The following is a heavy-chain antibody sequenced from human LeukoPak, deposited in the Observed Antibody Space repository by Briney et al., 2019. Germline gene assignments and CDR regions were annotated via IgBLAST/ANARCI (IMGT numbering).Heavy chain of an antibody. CDR1: GYTFTGYY. CDR2: IKPNSGGT. V-gene: IGHV1-2*02. J-gene: IGHJ5*02. D-gene: IGHD6-13*01. Sequence: ASVKVSCKASGYTFTGYYMHWVRQAPGQGLEWMGWIKPNSGGTNYAQKFQGRVTMTRDTSISTAYMELSRLRSDDTAVYYCASLPPMVQQLVKRRNWFDPWGQGTLVTVSS. CDR3: ASLPPMVQQLVKRRNWFDP.